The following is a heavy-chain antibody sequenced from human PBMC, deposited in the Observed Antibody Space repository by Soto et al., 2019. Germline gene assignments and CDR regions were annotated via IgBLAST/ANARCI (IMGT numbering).Heavy chain of an antibody. CDR3: ARELEYYHFFGLDV. CDR1: GFPLSDYG. D-gene: IGHD6-6*01. J-gene: IGHJ6*02. Sequence: QVQLVESGGGVVQPGKPLRLSCEVSGFPLSDYGMHWVRQAPGKGLEWVAVLWSAGANSFYAGSVMGRFTVSRDTSKNPLFLEVEDLRRDGTGVYYCARELEYYHFFGLDVWGQGTTVIVSS. V-gene: IGHV3-33*01. CDR2: LWSAGANS.